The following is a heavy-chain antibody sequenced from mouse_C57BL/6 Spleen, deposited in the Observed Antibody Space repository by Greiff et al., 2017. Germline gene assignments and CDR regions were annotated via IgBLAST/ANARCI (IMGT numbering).Heavy chain of an antibody. V-gene: IGHV1-50*01. CDR1: GYTFTSYW. CDR2: IDPSDSYT. J-gene: IGHJ2*01. D-gene: IGHD1-1*01. CDR3: ARCYYGSSFLYYFDY. Sequence: VKLQQPGAELVKPGASVKLSCKASGYTFTSYWMQWVKQRPGQGLEWIGEIDPSDSYTNYNQKFKGKATLTVATSSSTAYMQLSSLTSEDSAVYYCARCYYGSSFLYYFDYWGQGTTLTVSS.